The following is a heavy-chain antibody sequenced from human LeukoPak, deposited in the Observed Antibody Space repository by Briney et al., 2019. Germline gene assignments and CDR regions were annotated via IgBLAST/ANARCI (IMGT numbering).Heavy chain of an antibody. V-gene: IGHV4-59*01. Sequence: PSETLSLTCTVSGGSISSYYWSWIRQPPGRGLEWIGNIYYSGSTNHNPSLKSRVTISVDTSKNQFSLKLSSVTAADTAVYYCARGGWYLYYWGQGTLVTVSS. D-gene: IGHD6-19*01. CDR1: GGSISSYY. J-gene: IGHJ4*02. CDR2: IYYSGST. CDR3: ARGGWYLYY.